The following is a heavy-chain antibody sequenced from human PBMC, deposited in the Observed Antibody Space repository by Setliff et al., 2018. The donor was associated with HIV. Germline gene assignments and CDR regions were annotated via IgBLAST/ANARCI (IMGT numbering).Heavy chain of an antibody. J-gene: IGHJ4*02. CDR3: ATARSKVRLGELSLFDY. D-gene: IGHD3-16*02. CDR2: FDPEDGET. CDR1: GYTLTELS. V-gene: IGHV1-24*01. Sequence: ASVKVSCKVSGYTLTELSMHWVRQAPGKGLEWMGGFDPEDGETIYAQKFQGRVTMTEDTSTDTAYMELSSLRSEDTAVYYCATARSKVRLGELSLFDYWGQGTLVTVAS.